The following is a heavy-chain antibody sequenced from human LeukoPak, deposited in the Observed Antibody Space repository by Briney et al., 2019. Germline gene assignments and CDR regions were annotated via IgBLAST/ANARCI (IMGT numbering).Heavy chain of an antibody. V-gene: IGHV3-48*03. J-gene: IGHJ4*02. CDR3: ARGDGYNSFDY. CDR1: GFTFNNFE. Sequence: GGSLRLSCEASGFTFNNFEMHWVRQAPGKGLEWVSYISNSGSPLYYADPVKGRSIISRDNAKKSLYLDMNSLRVEDTAVYYCARGDGYNSFDYCGQGTLVTVSS. D-gene: IGHD5-24*01. CDR2: ISNSGSPL.